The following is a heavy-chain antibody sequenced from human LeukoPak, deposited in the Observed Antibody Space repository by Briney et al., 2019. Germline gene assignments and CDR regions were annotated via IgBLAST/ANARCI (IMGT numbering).Heavy chain of an antibody. D-gene: IGHD6-13*01. Sequence: SETLSLTCTVSGGSISSYYWSWVRQPPGKGLEWIGYFYYSGSTNYNPSLKSRVTISVDTSKNQFSLKLSSVTAADTAVYYCARQEGIAAARGYVDVWGKGTTVTVSS. V-gene: IGHV4-59*08. CDR1: GGSISSYY. J-gene: IGHJ6*03. CDR3: ARQEGIAAARGYVDV. CDR2: FYYSGST.